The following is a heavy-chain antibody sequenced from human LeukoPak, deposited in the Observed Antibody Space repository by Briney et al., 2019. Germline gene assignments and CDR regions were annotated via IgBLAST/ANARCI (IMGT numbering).Heavy chain of an antibody. V-gene: IGHV4-34*01. CDR1: GGSFSGYY. Sequence: SETLSLTCAVYGGSFSGYYWSWIRQPPGKGLEWIGEINHSGSTNYNPSPKSRVTISVDTSKNQFSLKLSSVTAAATAVYYCAGFFPALGYCGGGSWFSLDYWGQGTLVTVSS. CDR3: AGFFPALGYCGGGSWFSLDY. CDR2: INHSGST. J-gene: IGHJ4*02. D-gene: IGHD2-15*01.